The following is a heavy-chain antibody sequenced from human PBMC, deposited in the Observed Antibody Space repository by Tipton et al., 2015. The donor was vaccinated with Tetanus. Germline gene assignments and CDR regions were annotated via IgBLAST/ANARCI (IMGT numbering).Heavy chain of an antibody. CDR3: AREADCSGGSCFSGDFDN. V-gene: IGHV3-30-3*01. Sequence: SLRLSCEASGFTFRNYALHWVRQAPGKGLEWMTVISSDVVHKYYADSVTGRFTISRDNSKNTLYLQMNSLRVEDTAVYYCAREADCSGGSCFSGDFDNWGQGTQVTVSS. J-gene: IGHJ4*02. CDR1: GFTFRNYA. CDR2: ISSDVVHK. D-gene: IGHD2-15*01.